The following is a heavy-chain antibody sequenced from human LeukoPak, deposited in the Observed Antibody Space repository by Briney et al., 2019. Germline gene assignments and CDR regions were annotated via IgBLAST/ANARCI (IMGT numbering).Heavy chain of an antibody. CDR2: IYYRGST. Sequence: SETLSLTCTVSGGSISSYYWSWIRQPPGKGLEWIGYIYYRGSTNYNPYLKSRVTISVDTSKNQCSLKLSSVTAADTAVYYCATLAVAGTNWYFDLWGRGTLVTVSS. J-gene: IGHJ2*01. CDR3: ATLAVAGTNWYFDL. CDR1: GGSISSYY. V-gene: IGHV4-59*01. D-gene: IGHD6-19*01.